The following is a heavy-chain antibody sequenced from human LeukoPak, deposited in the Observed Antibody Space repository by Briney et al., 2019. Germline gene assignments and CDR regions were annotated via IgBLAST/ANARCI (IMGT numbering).Heavy chain of an antibody. V-gene: IGHV3-21*01. CDR3: ARVGHGQWLVRAVYNWFDP. CDR2: ISSSSSYI. CDR1: GFTFSSYS. D-gene: IGHD6-19*01. J-gene: IGHJ5*02. Sequence: GGSLRLSCAASGFTFSSYSMNWVRQAPGKGLEWVSSISSSSSYIYYADSVKGRFTISRDNAKNSLYLHMNSLRAEDTAVYYCARVGHGQWLVRAVYNWFDPWGQGTLVTVSS.